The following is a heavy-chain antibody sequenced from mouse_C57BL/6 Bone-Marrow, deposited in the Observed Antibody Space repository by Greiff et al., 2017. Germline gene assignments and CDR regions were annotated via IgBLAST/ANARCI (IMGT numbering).Heavy chain of an antibody. D-gene: IGHD1-1*01. CDR2: IRSKSNNYAT. CDR1: GFSFNTYA. J-gene: IGHJ2*01. CDR3: VRGDYGLDY. V-gene: IGHV10-1*01. Sequence: DAGGGLVQPKGSLKLSCAASGFSFNTYAMNWVRQAPGKGLEWVARIRSKSNNYATYYADSVKDRFTISRDDSESMLYLQMNNLKTEDTAMYYCVRGDYGLDYWGQGTTLTVSS.